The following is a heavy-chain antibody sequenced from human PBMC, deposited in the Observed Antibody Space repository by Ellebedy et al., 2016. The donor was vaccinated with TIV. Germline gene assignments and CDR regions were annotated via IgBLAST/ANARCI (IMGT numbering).Heavy chain of an antibody. J-gene: IGHJ5*02. D-gene: IGHD4-17*01. Sequence: AASVKVSCKASGGPFNNYTINWVRQAPGEGLEWMGGIIPIFGTAKYAQRFQGRLTITADDSTSTGYTMELSSLRSEDTDVYFCAGTSVTTSIGSLYNWFDPWGQGTLVTVSS. CDR2: IIPIFGTA. CDR1: GGPFNNYT. V-gene: IGHV1-69*13. CDR3: AGTSVTTSIGSLYNWFDP.